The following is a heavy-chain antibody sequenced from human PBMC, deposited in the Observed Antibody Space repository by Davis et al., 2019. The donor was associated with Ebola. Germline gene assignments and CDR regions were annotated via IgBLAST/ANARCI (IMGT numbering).Heavy chain of an antibody. CDR1: GGSISSSSYY. CDR2: IYYSGST. Sequence: SETLSLTCTVSGGSISSSSYYWGWIRQPPGKGLEWIGSIYYSGSTNYNPSLKSRVTISVDTSKNQFSLKLSSVTAADTAVYYCARATQYYDFWSGYYTGGYFDYWGQGTLVTVSS. D-gene: IGHD3-3*01. CDR3: ARATQYYDFWSGYYTGGYFDY. J-gene: IGHJ4*02. V-gene: IGHV4-39*07.